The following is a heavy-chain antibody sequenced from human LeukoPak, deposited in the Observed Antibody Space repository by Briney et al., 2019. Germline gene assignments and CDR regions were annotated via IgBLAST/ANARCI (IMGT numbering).Heavy chain of an antibody. J-gene: IGHJ4*02. Sequence: ASVTVSCKASGYTFTSYGISWVRQAPGQGLEWMGWNSAYNGNTNYAQKLQGRVTMTTDTSTSTAYMELRSLRSDDTAVYYCARDRGYSSSRSYFDYWGQGTLVTVSS. CDR1: GYTFTSYG. CDR2: NSAYNGNT. CDR3: ARDRGYSSSRSYFDY. D-gene: IGHD6-6*01. V-gene: IGHV1-18*01.